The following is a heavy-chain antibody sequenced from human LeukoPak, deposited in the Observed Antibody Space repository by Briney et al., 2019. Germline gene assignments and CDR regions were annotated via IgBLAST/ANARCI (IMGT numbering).Heavy chain of an antibody. V-gene: IGHV1-2*02. CDR2: INPNSGGT. CDR1: GYTFTGFY. D-gene: IGHD2-2*01. Sequence: ASVKVSCTASGYTFTGFYMHWVRQAPGQGLEWMGWINPNSGGTNYAQKFQGRVTMTRDTSISAAYMELSSLRSDDTAVYYCARGHCSSTSCYYIDYWGQGTLVTVSS. J-gene: IGHJ4*02. CDR3: ARGHCSSTSCYYIDY.